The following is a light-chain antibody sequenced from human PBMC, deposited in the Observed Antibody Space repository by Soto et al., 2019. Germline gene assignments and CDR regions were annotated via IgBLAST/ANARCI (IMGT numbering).Light chain of an antibody. Sequence: DIQMTQSPSTLSASVGDRVTITCRASQSISSWLAWHQQKPGKAPRLLIYAASSLKSGVPSRFSGSGSGTEFTLTISSLQPDNFATYYCQQYNSYSWTFGQGTKVEIK. V-gene: IGKV1-5*01. CDR3: QQYNSYSWT. J-gene: IGKJ1*01. CDR1: QSISSW. CDR2: AAS.